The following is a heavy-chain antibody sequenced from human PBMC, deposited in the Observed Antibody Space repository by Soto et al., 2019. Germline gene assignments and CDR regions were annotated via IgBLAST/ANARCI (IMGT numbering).Heavy chain of an antibody. CDR1: GFTFTSSA. Sequence: ASVKVSCKASGFTFTSSAVQWVRQARGQRLEWIGWIVVGSGNTNYAQKFQERVTITRDMSTSTAYMELSSLRSEDTAVYYCVRDTYYYHSSGPAPFEYWGQGTQVTVSS. CDR2: IVVGSGNT. J-gene: IGHJ4*02. CDR3: VRDTYYYHSSGPAPFEY. V-gene: IGHV1-58*01. D-gene: IGHD3-22*01.